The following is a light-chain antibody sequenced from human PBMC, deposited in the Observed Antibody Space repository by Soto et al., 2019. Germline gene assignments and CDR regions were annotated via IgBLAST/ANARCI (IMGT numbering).Light chain of an antibody. J-gene: IGKJ3*01. CDR3: QQYGSSPFT. V-gene: IGKV3-20*01. CDR2: GAS. CDR1: QSVSSSY. Sequence: EIVLTQSPGTLSLSPGERATLSCRASQSVSSSYLAWYQQKPGQAPRLFIYGASSRANGIPDRFSGSGSGTDFTLTITRLEPDDFAVYYCQQYGSSPFTFGPVTKVDIK.